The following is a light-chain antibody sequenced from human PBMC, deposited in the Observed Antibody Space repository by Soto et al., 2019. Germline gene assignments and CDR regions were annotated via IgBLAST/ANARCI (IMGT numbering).Light chain of an antibody. V-gene: IGLV1-44*01. Sequence: QSVLTQQPSASGTPGQRVTISCSGSNSNIGINTVSWYQQVPGTAPRVLIYADNQRPSGVPDRFSGSKSGTSASLAISWLQSEDEAAYYCAAWDDTLNGRYVFGTGTKVTVL. J-gene: IGLJ1*01. CDR1: NSNIGINT. CDR2: ADN. CDR3: AAWDDTLNGRYV.